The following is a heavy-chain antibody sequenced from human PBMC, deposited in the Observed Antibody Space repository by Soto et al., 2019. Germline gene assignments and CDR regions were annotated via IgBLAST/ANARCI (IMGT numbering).Heavy chain of an antibody. D-gene: IGHD3-10*01. J-gene: IGHJ5*02. V-gene: IGHV3-30-3*01. CDR1: GFTFRSYA. CDR2: ISYDGSNK. CDR3: ASGLDWFDP. Sequence: GFLRLSCAAAGFTFRSYAMHWVRQAPGKGLEWVAVISYDGSNKYYADSVKGRFTIPRDNSKNTLYLQMNSLRAEDTAVYYYASGLDWFDPWVQGTLVTVSS.